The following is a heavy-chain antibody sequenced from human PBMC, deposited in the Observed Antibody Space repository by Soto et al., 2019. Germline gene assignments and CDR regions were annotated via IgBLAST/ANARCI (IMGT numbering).Heavy chain of an antibody. CDR2: INHSGST. CDR1: GGSFSGYY. J-gene: IGHJ6*02. Sequence: SETLSLTCAVYGGSFSGYYWSWIRQPPGKGLEWIGEINHSGSTNYNPSLKSRVTISVDTSKNQFSLKLSSVTAADTAVYYCARGDMVRGVIPPYYYYGMDVWGQGTTVTVS. CDR3: ARGDMVRGVIPPYYYYGMDV. D-gene: IGHD3-10*01. V-gene: IGHV4-34*01.